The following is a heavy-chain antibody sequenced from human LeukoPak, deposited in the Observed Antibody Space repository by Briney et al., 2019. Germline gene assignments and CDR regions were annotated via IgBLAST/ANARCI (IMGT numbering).Heavy chain of an antibody. CDR2: ISSNGGST. D-gene: IGHD3-3*01. CDR1: GFTFSSYA. Sequence: PGGSLRLSCGASGFTFSSYAMHWVRQAPGKGLEYVSAISSNGGSTYYANSVKGRFTISRDNSKNTLYLQMGSLRAEDMAVYYCARVSIFGYFDYWGQGTLVTVSS. J-gene: IGHJ4*02. CDR3: ARVSIFGYFDY. V-gene: IGHV3-64*01.